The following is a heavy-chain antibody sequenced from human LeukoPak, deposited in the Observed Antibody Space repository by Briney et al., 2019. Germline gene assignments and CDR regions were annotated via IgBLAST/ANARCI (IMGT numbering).Heavy chain of an antibody. CDR3: AKSNGYGLVDI. V-gene: IGHV4-4*07. J-gene: IGHJ3*02. D-gene: IGHD3-10*01. CDR2: IDTSGNT. CDR1: GGSISSYY. Sequence: SETLSLTCTVSGGSISSYYWSWIRQPAGKGLEWIGRIDTSGNTNYKPSLKSRVTISLDTSRNQFSLKLTSVTAADTAVYYCAKSNGYGLVDIWGQGTMVTVSS.